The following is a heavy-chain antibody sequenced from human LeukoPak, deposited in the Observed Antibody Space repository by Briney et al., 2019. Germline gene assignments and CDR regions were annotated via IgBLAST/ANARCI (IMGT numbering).Heavy chain of an antibody. CDR2: ISAYNGNT. D-gene: IGHD3-10*01. CDR1: GYTFTSYG. J-gene: IGHJ4*02. CDR3: ARGEYYYGSGSYSPFDY. V-gene: IGHV1-18*01. Sequence: ASVKVSCKASGYTFTSYGISWVRQAPGQGLEWMGWISAYNGNTNYAQKLQGRVTMTTDTSTSTAYMELRNLRSDDTAVYYCARGEYYYGSGSYSPFDYWGQGTLVTVSS.